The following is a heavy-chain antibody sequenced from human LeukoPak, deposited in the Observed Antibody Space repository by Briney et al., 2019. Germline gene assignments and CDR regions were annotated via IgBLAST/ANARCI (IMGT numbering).Heavy chain of an antibody. V-gene: IGHV5-51*01. CDR2: NHPGDSDT. D-gene: IGHD3-10*01. Sequence: GASLEISNKCSGSSFTSYWLGLVRPLPGKGLELVGINHPGDSDTRYSPGFEGQVSISADKSISTDYLQWSSLKASDTAMYYCARTVYYYGSGSHNWFDPWGQGTLVTVSS. J-gene: IGHJ5*02. CDR3: ARTVYYYGSGSHNWFDP. CDR1: GSSFTSYW.